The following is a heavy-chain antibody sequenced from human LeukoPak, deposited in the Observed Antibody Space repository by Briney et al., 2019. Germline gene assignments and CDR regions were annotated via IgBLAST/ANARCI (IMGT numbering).Heavy chain of an antibody. V-gene: IGHV4-39*01. CDR1: GGSISSTTYF. Sequence: SETLSLTCTVSGGSISSTTYFWAWIRQPPGKGLEWIANIYYSGSTYYNPSLQSRVTIVMDTSKNQFSLKLYSVTAADTAVYYCARISLRLGELSSNWGQGTLVTVSS. D-gene: IGHD3-16*02. CDR2: IYYSGST. CDR3: ARISLRLGELSSN. J-gene: IGHJ4*02.